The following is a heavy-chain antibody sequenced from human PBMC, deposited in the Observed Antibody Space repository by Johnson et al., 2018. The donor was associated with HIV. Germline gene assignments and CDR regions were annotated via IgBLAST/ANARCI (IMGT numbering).Heavy chain of an antibody. D-gene: IGHD1-14*01. CDR3: KSEGAFDI. V-gene: IGHV3-23*04. Sequence: VQLVESGGGLVQPGGSLRLSCAASEFTFDDYGMSWVRQAPGKGLEWVSAIRGSGGSTYYADSVKGRFTISRDNSKNTLYLQMNSLRAEDTAVYYCKSEGAFDIWGQGTMVTVSS. CDR2: IRGSGGST. J-gene: IGHJ3*02. CDR1: EFTFDDYG.